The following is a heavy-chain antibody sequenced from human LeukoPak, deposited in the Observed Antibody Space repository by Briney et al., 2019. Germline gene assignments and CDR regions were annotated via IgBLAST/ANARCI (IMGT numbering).Heavy chain of an antibody. CDR3: AAGVRFLEWLDFDY. Sequence: GTSVKVSCKASGFTFTSSAMQWVRQARGQRLEWIGWIVVGSGNTNYAQKFQERVTITRDMSTSTAYMELSSLRSEDTAVYYCAAGVRFLEWLDFDYWGQGTLVTVSS. D-gene: IGHD3-3*01. CDR1: GFTFTSSA. V-gene: IGHV1-58*02. J-gene: IGHJ4*02. CDR2: IVVGSGNT.